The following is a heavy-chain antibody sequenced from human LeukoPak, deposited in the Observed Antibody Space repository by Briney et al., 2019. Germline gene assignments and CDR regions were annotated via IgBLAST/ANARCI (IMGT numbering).Heavy chain of an antibody. CDR3: AKDRSRFGELRGFDL. V-gene: IGHV3-23*01. Sequence: GGSLRLSCAASGFTFSSYAMSWVRQAPGKGLEWVSAISGSGGSTYYADSVKGRFTISRDNSKNTLYLQMNSLRAEDTAVYYCAKDRSRFGELRGFDLWGQGTLVTVSS. CDR2: ISGSGGST. J-gene: IGHJ5*02. D-gene: IGHD3-10*01. CDR1: GFTFSSYA.